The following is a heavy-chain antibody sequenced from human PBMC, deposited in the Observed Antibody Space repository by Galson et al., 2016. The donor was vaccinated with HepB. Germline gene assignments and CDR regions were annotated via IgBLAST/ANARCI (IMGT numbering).Heavy chain of an antibody. CDR2: ISSNGGTT. V-gene: IGHV3-64D*06. CDR3: VKDFDYVWGSFRFQTKYYFDY. Sequence: SLRLSCAASGFTFSRYALHWVRQAPGKGLEYVSAISSNGGTTYYADSVKGRFTISRDNFKNTLYLQMSSLRAEDTAVYYCVKDFDYVWGSFRFQTKYYFDYWGQGTLVTCSS. CDR1: GFTFSRYA. D-gene: IGHD3-16*02. J-gene: IGHJ4*02.